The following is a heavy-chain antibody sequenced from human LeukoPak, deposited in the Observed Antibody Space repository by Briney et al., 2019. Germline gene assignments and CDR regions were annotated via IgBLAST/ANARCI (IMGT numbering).Heavy chain of an antibody. D-gene: IGHD2-2*03. Sequence: GGSLRLSCAASGFTFSSYSMNWVRQAPGKGLEWVSSISSSSSYIYYADSVRGRFTISRDNAKNSLYLQMNSLRAEDTAVYYCARDLVIVANRGTYWGQGTLVTVSS. CDR2: ISSSSSYI. V-gene: IGHV3-21*01. J-gene: IGHJ4*02. CDR1: GFTFSSYS. CDR3: ARDLVIVANRGTY.